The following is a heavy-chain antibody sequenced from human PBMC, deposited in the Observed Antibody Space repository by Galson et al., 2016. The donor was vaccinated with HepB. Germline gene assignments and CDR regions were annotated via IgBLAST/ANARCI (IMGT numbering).Heavy chain of an antibody. CDR1: GFPFSDYA. Sequence: SLRLSCAGSGFPFSDYAMNWFRQAPGKGLEWIGLIRNKGDGGTTDYAASVQGRFSISRDDSKSIAYLQLNSLTTDDTAIYYCSRHRPIDYWGQGTLVTVSS. CDR3: SRHRPIDY. J-gene: IGHJ4*02. CDR2: IRNKGDGGTT. V-gene: IGHV3-49*03.